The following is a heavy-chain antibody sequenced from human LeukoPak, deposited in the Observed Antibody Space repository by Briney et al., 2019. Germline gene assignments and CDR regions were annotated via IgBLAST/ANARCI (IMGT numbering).Heavy chain of an antibody. CDR1: GFTLSSYS. D-gene: IGHD3-22*01. V-gene: IGHV3-21*01. Sequence: GGSLRLSCAASGFTLSSYSMNWVRQAPGKGLEWVSSISRSSAYIYYADSVKGRFTISRDNAKNSLYLQMNSLRAEDTAVYYCARDPPYYDSSGYYGGFDYWGQGTLVTVSS. CDR2: ISRSSAYI. CDR3: ARDPPYYDSSGYYGGFDY. J-gene: IGHJ4*02.